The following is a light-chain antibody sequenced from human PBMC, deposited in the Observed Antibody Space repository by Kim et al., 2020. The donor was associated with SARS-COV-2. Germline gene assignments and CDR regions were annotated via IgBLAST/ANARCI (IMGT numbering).Light chain of an antibody. CDR1: TSNIGADYD. V-gene: IGLV1-40*01. J-gene: IGLJ1*01. CDR2: GNV. CDR3: QSYDRSLSSYV. Sequence: RVNISCTGNTSNIGADYDVHWYQQLPGTAPKLLIYGNVNRPSGVPDRFSAARSDTSASLAITGLQAEDEADYYCQSYDRSLSSYVFGAGTKVTVL.